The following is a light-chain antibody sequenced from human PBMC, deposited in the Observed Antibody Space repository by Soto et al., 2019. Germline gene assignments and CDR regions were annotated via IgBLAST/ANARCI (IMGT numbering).Light chain of an antibody. Sequence: QSALTQPASVSGSPGQSITISCTGTSSDVGGYNYVSWYQHHPGKGPKLMIYEVTNRPSGVSNRFSGSKSDNTASLTISGLQAEDEADYYCSSYTRSITYVFGTGTKLTVL. J-gene: IGLJ1*01. V-gene: IGLV2-14*01. CDR1: SSDVGGYNY. CDR3: SSYTRSITYV. CDR2: EVT.